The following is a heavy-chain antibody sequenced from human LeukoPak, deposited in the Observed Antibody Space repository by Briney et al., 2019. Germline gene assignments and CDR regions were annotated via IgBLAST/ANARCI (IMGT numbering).Heavy chain of an antibody. CDR2: ISSSGNTI. V-gene: IGHV3-48*03. J-gene: IGHJ3*02. CDR3: ARESQLAFDI. CDR1: GFIFSSYE. Sequence: GGSLRLSCEASGFIFSSYEMNWVRQAPGKGLEWVSYISSSGNTIYYADSVKGRFTISRDNAKNSLYLQMNSLRAEDTALYYCARESQLAFDIWGQGTMVTVSS. D-gene: IGHD2-2*01.